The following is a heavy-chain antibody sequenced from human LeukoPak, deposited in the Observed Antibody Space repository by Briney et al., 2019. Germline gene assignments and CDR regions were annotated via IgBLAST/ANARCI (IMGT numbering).Heavy chain of an antibody. V-gene: IGHV3-53*01. Sequence: GGSLRLSCAASGFTVSSNYMSWVRQAPGKGLEWVSVIYSGGSTYYADSVKGRFTISRDNSKNTLYLQMNSLRAEDTAVYYCAKAGGSGSPYFDYWGQGTLVTVSS. CDR2: IYSGGST. J-gene: IGHJ4*02. CDR3: AKAGGSGSPYFDY. CDR1: GFTVSSNY. D-gene: IGHD3-10*01.